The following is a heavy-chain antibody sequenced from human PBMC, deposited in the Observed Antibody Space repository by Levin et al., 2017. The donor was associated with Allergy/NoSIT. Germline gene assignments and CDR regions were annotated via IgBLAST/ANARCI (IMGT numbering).Heavy chain of an antibody. D-gene: IGHD3-22*01. Sequence: SETLSLTCAVYGGSFSGYYWSWIRQPPGKGLEWIGEINHSGSTNYNPSLKSRVTISVDTSKNQFSLKLSSVTAADTAVYYCARGGLYYYDSSGYYRAWGQGTLVTVSS. V-gene: IGHV4-34*01. CDR1: GGSFSGYY. CDR2: INHSGST. J-gene: IGHJ5*02. CDR3: ARGGLYYYDSSGYYRA.